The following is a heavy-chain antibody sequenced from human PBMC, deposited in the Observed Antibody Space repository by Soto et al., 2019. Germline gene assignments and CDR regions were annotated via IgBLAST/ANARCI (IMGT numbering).Heavy chain of an antibody. CDR3: ARGSYYGSGSYDNFDY. J-gene: IGHJ4*02. CDR2: ISYDGSNK. V-gene: IGHV3-30-3*01. CDR1: GFTFSSYA. Sequence: GGSLRLSCAASGFTFSSYAMHWVRQAPGKGLEWVAVISYDGSNKYYADSVKGRFTISRDNSKNTLYLQMNSLRAEDTAVYYCARGSYYGSGSYDNFDYWGQGTLVTVSS. D-gene: IGHD3-10*01.